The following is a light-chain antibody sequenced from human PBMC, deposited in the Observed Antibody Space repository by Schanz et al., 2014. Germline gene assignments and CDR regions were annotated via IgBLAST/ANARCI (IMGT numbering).Light chain of an antibody. CDR2: GNS. J-gene: IGLJ3*02. CDR3: GTWDSSLSPGV. CDR1: SSNIGAGYD. V-gene: IGLV1-40*01. Sequence: QSVLTQPPSVSGAPGQRVTISCTGSSSNIGAGYDVHWYQQLPGTAPKLLIYGNSNRPSGVPDRFSGSKSGTSATLGITGLQSGDEADYYCGTWDSSLSPGVFGGGTKLTVL.